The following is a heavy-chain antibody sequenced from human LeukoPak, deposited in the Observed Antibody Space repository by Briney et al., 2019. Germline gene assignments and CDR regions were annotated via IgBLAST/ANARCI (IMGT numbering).Heavy chain of an antibody. V-gene: IGHV3-7*01. CDR2: IKQVGSDK. Sequence: GGSLRLSCAASGFTFSGYWMSWVRQAPGKGLEWVANIKQVGSDKYYVDSVKGRFTISRDNAKNSLYLQMSSLRVEDTAVYYCGRAGTALDYWGQGTLVTVSS. CDR1: GFTFSGYW. J-gene: IGHJ4*02. CDR3: GRAGTALDY. D-gene: IGHD2-21*02.